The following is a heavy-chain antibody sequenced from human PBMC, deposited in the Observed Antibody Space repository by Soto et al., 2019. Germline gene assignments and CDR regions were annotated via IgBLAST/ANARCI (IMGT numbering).Heavy chain of an antibody. Sequence: QVQLQQWGAGLLKPSETLSLTCAVYGGSFSGYYWSWIRQPPGKGLEWIGEINHSGSTNYNPSLKSRVTISVDTSKNQFYLKLSSVTAADTAVYYCARGPKFPRLYYYYYGMDVWGQGTTVTVSS. V-gene: IGHV4-34*01. D-gene: IGHD2-21*01. CDR1: GGSFSGYY. J-gene: IGHJ6*02. CDR3: ARGPKFPRLYYYYYGMDV. CDR2: INHSGST.